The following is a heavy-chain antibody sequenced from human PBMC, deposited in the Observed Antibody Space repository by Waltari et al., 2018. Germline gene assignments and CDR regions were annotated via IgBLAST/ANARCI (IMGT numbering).Heavy chain of an antibody. D-gene: IGHD5-12*01. V-gene: IGHV1-8*02. CDR3: ARGRDVYAGYDYNWFDP. CDR1: GYTCTTYE. CDR2: MNPNTGYT. Sequence: QVQLLQSGAEVMKPGASAKVSCQASGYTCTTYETNWVRQAAGQGFEWMGWMNPNTGYTVYAQKFQGRVTMTRDTSISTAFMELSGLSSDDTALYYCARGRDVYAGYDYNWFDPWGQGSLVTVSS. J-gene: IGHJ5*02.